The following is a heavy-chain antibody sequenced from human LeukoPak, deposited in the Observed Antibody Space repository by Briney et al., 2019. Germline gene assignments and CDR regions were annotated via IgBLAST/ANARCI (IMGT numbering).Heavy chain of an antibody. CDR2: IYYSGST. V-gene: IGHV4-30-4*08. J-gene: IGHJ4*02. Sequence: KTSETLSLTCTVSGASVNSGTYYWSWLRQPPGKGLEWIGYIYYSGSTYYNPSLKSRVTISVDTSKNQFSLKLSSVTAADTAVYYCAGYGGSGGYFDYWGQGTLVTVSS. D-gene: IGHD3-10*01. CDR1: GASVNSGTYY. CDR3: AGYGGSGGYFDY.